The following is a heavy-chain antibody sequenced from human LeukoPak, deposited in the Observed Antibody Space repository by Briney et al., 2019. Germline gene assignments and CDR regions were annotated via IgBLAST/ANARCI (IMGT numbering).Heavy chain of an antibody. D-gene: IGHD1-26*01. V-gene: IGHV1-18*01. CDR2: ISAYNGNT. CDR1: GYTFTSYG. Sequence: ASVKVSCKASGYTFTSYGISWVRQAPGQGLEWMGWISAYNGNTNYAQKLQGRVTMTRDTSTSTVYMELSSLRSEDTAIYYCARGGTYYYYGMDVWGQGTLVTVSS. J-gene: IGHJ6*02. CDR3: ARGGTYYYYGMDV.